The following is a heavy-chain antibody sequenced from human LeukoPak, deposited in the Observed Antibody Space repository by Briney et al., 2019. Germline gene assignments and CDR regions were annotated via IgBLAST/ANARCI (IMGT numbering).Heavy chain of an antibody. CDR2: ISGSGDST. J-gene: IGHJ4*02. D-gene: IGHD3-3*01. CDR1: GFTFSSYA. Sequence: GGSLRLSCAASGFTFSSYAMSWVRQAPGKGLEWVSAISGSGDSTYYGDSVKGRFTISRDNSKNTLYLQMNSLKTEDTAVYYCTKGGYYDFWSGYYTGYYFDYWGQGTLVTVSS. V-gene: IGHV3-23*01. CDR3: TKGGYYDFWSGYYTGYYFDY.